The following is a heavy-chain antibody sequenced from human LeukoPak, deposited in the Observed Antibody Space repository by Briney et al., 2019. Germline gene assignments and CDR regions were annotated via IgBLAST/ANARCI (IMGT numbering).Heavy chain of an antibody. J-gene: IGHJ4*02. CDR1: GYTFTSYG. V-gene: IGHV1-18*01. CDR2: ISAYNGNT. D-gene: IGHD3-22*01. CDR3: ARPYYDSSAPPYDY. Sequence: ASVKVSCKASGYTFTSYGISWVRQAPRQGLEWMGWISAYNGNTNYAQKLQGRVTMTTDTSTSTAYMELRSLRSDDTAVYYCARPYYDSSAPPYDYWGQGTLVTVSS.